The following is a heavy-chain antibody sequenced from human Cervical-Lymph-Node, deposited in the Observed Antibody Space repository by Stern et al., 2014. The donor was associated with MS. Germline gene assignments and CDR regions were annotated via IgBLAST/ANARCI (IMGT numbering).Heavy chain of an antibody. V-gene: IGHV1-69*01. Sequence: QVQLVESGAEVREPGSSVKVSCKASGDTFTNFAITWVRQAPGQGLEWMGGIIPIFGTTDYAQKFQGRVTITADESASTAYMELISLRSEDTAVYYCARGQSGYFYYYYGMAVWGQGTTVTVSS. CDR1: GDTFTNFA. CDR3: ARGQSGYFYYYYGMAV. J-gene: IGHJ6*02. D-gene: IGHD3-22*01. CDR2: IIPIFGTT.